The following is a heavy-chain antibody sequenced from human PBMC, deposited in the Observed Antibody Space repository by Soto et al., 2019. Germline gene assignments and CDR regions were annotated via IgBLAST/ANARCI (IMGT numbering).Heavy chain of an antibody. V-gene: IGHV3-33*01. D-gene: IGHD4-17*01. CDR1: GFTFSNYA. Sequence: QMQLVESGGGVVQPGTSLRLSCAASGFTFSNYAMHWVRQAPGKGLEWVTIIWYDGSDKNYGDSVKGRFTISRDNSKNPLYLQMNSLRVEDTAVYYCARDSGGDYHNYYMDVWGKGTTVTVSS. CDR3: ARDSGGDYHNYYMDV. CDR2: IWYDGSDK. J-gene: IGHJ6*03.